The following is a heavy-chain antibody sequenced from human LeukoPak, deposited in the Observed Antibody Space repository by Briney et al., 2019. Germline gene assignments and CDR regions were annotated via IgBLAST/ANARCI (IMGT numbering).Heavy chain of an antibody. Sequence: SVKVSCKASGGTFSSYAISWVRQAPGQGLEWMGRIIPILGIANYAQKFQGRVTITADKSTSTAYMELSSLRSEDTAVYYCARDLCSTSCYSPLGIDYWGQGTLVTVSS. D-gene: IGHD2-2*01. V-gene: IGHV1-69*04. CDR1: GGTFSSYA. CDR3: ARDLCSTSCYSPLGIDY. CDR2: IIPILGIA. J-gene: IGHJ4*02.